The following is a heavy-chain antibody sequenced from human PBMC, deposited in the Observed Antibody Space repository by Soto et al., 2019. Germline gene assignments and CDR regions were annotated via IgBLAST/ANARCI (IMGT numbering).Heavy chain of an antibody. Sequence: GGSLRLSCAASGFTFTNYAMNWVRQAPGKGPEWVSFISSSGNGTYYADSVKGRFTISRDNSKNTLYLQMDSLRPEDAAVYYCARDPKTSGGQHWAFNYFDSWGQGTLVTVSS. CDR3: ARDPKTSGGQHWAFNYFDS. J-gene: IGHJ4*02. CDR1: GFTFTNYA. CDR2: ISSSGNGT. V-gene: IGHV3-23*01. D-gene: IGHD7-27*01.